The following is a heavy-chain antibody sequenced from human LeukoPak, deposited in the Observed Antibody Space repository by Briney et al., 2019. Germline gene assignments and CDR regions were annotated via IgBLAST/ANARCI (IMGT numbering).Heavy chain of an antibody. CDR3: ARERSVEPAATWSY. V-gene: IGHV1-2*02. J-gene: IGHJ4*02. Sequence: ASVKVSCKASGYTFTGYYMHWVRQAPGQGLEWMGWINPNSGGTNYAQKFQGRVTMTRDTSITTAYMELSRLRSDDTAVYYCARERSVEPAATWSYWGQGTLVTVSS. CDR1: GYTFTGYY. CDR2: INPNSGGT. D-gene: IGHD2-2*01.